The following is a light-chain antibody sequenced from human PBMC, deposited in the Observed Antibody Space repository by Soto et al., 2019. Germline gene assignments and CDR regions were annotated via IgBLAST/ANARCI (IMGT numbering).Light chain of an antibody. J-gene: IGKJ1*01. CDR1: QGIRDD. Sequence: AIQMTQSPPSLSASVGDRFTITCLASQGIRDDLGWFQQKPGNAPKLLIYAASSLQSGVPSRFSGSGSGTDFTLTISSLQPEDFATYYCLQDYNYPWTFGQGTKVDIK. CDR2: AAS. CDR3: LQDYNYPWT. V-gene: IGKV1-6*01.